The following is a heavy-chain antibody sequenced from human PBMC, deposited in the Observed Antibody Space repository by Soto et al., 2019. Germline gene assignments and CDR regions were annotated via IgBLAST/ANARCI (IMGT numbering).Heavy chain of an antibody. D-gene: IGHD4-17*01. CDR2: ISSSGSTI. Sequence: PGGSLRLSCAASGFTFSSYEMNWVRQAPGKGLEWVSYISSSGSTIYYADSVKGRFTISRDNAKNSLYLQVNSLRAEDTAVYYCARDTVDYGDSPWGQGTLVTVSS. CDR3: ARDTVDYGDSP. V-gene: IGHV3-48*03. J-gene: IGHJ5*02. CDR1: GFTFSSYE.